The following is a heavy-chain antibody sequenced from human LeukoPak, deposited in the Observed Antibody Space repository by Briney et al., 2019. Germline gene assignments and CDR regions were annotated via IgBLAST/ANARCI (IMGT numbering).Heavy chain of an antibody. D-gene: IGHD1-26*01. CDR3: AKGGGATDDY. J-gene: IGHJ4*02. V-gene: IGHV3-23*01. CDR2: ISGSDSGT. Sequence: GGSLRLSCAASGFTFSSYAMSWVRQTPGKGLEWVSAISGSDSGTYYADSVKGRFTISRDNFKNTLYLQMNSLRAEDTAVYYCAKGGGATDDYWGQGTLVTVSS. CDR1: GFTFSSYA.